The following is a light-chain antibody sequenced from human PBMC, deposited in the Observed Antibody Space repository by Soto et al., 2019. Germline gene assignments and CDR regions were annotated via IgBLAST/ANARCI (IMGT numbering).Light chain of an antibody. Sequence: QLVLTQSPSASASLGASVKLTCTLSSGHSSYAIAWHQQQPEKGPRYLMKLSSDGSHSKGDGIPDRFSGSSSGAERYLTIAGHQPQDEAVYHCQTWDTRDKLVLGREMKLTV. CDR3: QTWDTRDKLV. CDR2: LSSDGSH. J-gene: IGLJ2*01. V-gene: IGLV4-69*01. CDR1: SGHSSYA.